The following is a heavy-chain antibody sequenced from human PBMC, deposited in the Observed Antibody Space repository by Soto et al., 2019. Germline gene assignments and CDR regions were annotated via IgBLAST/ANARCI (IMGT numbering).Heavy chain of an antibody. D-gene: IGHD6-13*01. J-gene: IGHJ5*02. CDR3: ARLLRLDSSSWYDLFDP. V-gene: IGHV1-69*02. CDR1: GGTFSIYT. CDR2: IIPILGIA. Sequence: RASLKVSCKASGGTFSIYTISWVRQAPGQGLEWMGRIIPILGIANYAQKFQGRVTITADKSTSTAYVELSSLRSEDTAVYYCARLLRLDSSSWYDLFDPWGQGTLVTVSS.